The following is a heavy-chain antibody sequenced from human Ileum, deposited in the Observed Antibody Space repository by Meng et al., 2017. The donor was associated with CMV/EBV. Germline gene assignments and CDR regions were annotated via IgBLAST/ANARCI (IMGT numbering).Heavy chain of an antibody. V-gene: IGHV3-74*01. CDR1: GFTFSSYW. CDR2: INSDGSST. J-gene: IGHJ4*02. Sequence: GGSLRLSCAASGFTFSSYWMHWVRQAPGKGLVWVSRINSDGSSTSYADSVKGRFTISRDNAKNTLYLQMNSLRAEDTAVYYCARGIVGALGGRGFADYWGQGTLVTVS. CDR3: ARGIVGALGGRGFADY. D-gene: IGHD1-26*01.